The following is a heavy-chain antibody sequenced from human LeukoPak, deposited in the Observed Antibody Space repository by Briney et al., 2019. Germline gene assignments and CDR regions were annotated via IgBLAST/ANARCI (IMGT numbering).Heavy chain of an antibody. D-gene: IGHD6-13*01. CDR3: ATGAAAGRWFDP. CDR2: INPNSGST. Sequence: GASVTVSFMASGYTLTDYHMHSLRQAPGRGRDGVGWINPNSGSTNYTQKFQGRVTMSEDTSTDTAYMELSSLRSEDTAVYYCATGAAAGRWFDPWGQGTLVTVSS. CDR1: GYTLTDYH. V-gene: IGHV1-2*02. J-gene: IGHJ5*02.